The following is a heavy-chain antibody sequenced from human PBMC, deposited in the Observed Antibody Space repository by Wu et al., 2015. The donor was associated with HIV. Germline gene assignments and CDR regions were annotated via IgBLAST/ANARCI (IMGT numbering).Heavy chain of an antibody. V-gene: IGHV1-69*13. CDR3: ASRYSSYSSGWHFFDY. J-gene: IGHJ4*02. Sequence: QVQLIQSGAEVMKPGSSVRVSCEASGGTFSSYAISWVRQAPGQGLVWMGRTIPVSGTPYYAQKFQGRVTITADESTRTSHMELSGLTSDDTAIYYCASRYSSYSSGWHFFDYWGQGTLVTVSS. CDR2: TIPVSGTP. CDR1: GGTFSSYA. D-gene: IGHD6-19*01.